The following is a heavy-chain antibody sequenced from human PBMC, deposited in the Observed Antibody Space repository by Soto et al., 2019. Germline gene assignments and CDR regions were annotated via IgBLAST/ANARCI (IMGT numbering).Heavy chain of an antibody. J-gene: IGHJ4*02. D-gene: IGHD7-27*01. CDR3: AKLGTYTKYFFDY. V-gene: IGHV3-23*01. CDR1: GFTFSNYA. Sequence: EVQLLESGGGLVQPGGSLRLSCAASGFTFSNYAMGWVRQAPGKVLEWVSSISDTGGSTYYADSVKGRFTISRDNTLHLQMNSLRAEDTAVYYCAKLGTYTKYFFDYWGQGTLVTVSA. CDR2: ISDTGGST.